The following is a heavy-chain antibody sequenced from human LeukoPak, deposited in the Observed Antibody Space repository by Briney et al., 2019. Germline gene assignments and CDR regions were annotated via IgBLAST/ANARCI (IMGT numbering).Heavy chain of an antibody. CDR3: ARPWVAESTMVTPYNY. D-gene: IGHD4-23*01. V-gene: IGHV1-69*13. J-gene: IGHJ4*02. CDR1: GGTFSNYA. CDR2: IIPIFGTA. Sequence: SVKVSCKASGGTFSNYAIDWVRQAPGQGLEWMGGIIPIFGTANYPQKFQGRVTITAVESMRTAYIELSSLRSEDTGVYYCARPWVAESTMVTPYNYWGQGTLVTVSS.